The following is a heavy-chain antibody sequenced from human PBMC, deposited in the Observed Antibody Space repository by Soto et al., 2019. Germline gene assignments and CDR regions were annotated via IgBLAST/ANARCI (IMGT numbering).Heavy chain of an antibody. CDR1: GESINSGGYY. Sequence: SETLSLTCSVSGESINSGGYYWSWIRHHPGKGMEWIGYIYDSESAYYNPSLKNRVTISMDTSKKHFAMKLSSVTAADTAVYYCARASSSSSAADYWGQGTLVT. J-gene: IGHJ4*02. CDR3: ARASSSSSAADY. V-gene: IGHV4-31*03. D-gene: IGHD6-6*01. CDR2: IYDSESA.